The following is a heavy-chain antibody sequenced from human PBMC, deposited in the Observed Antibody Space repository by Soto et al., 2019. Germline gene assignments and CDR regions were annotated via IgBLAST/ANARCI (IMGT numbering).Heavy chain of an antibody. V-gene: IGHV3-30*04. CDR1: GFTFSSYA. CDR3: AKDHDLAAAGYYCDY. CDR2: ISTDGRDK. D-gene: IGHD6-13*01. J-gene: IGHJ4*02. Sequence: GGSLRLSCAASGFTFSSYAMHWVRQAPGKGLEWVAVISTDGRDKYHADSVKGRFTISRDNSKNTLYLQMNSLRTEDTAVYYCAKDHDLAAAGYYCDYCSPGTLVTVS.